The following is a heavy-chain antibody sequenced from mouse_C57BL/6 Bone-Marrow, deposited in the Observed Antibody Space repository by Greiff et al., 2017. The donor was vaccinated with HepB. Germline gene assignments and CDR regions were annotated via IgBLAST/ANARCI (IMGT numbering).Heavy chain of an antibody. V-gene: IGHV10-1*01. J-gene: IGHJ2*01. CDR3: VRQIYYYGSSGYFDY. Sequence: EVMLVESGGGLVQPKGSLKLSCAASGFSFNTYAMNWVRQAPGKGLEWVARIRSKSNNYATYYADSVKDRFTISRDDSESMLYLQMNNLKTEDTAMYYCVRQIYYYGSSGYFDYWGQGTTLTVSS. D-gene: IGHD1-1*01. CDR2: IRSKSNNYAT. CDR1: GFSFNTYA.